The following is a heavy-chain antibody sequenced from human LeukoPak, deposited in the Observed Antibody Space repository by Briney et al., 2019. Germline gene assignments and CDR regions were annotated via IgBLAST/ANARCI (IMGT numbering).Heavy chain of an antibody. D-gene: IGHD2-2*01. J-gene: IGHJ6*03. CDR1: GVSISSGSYY. CDR3: ARDPVVVPAAKNYYYYYMDV. CDR2: TYTSGST. Sequence: SQTLSLTCTVSGVSISSGSYYWSWIRPPAGQGREWIGRTYTSGSTNYNHSLKSRVTISVDTAKNQFSLKLSSVTAADTAVYYCARDPVVVPAAKNYYYYYMDVWGKGTTVTVSS. V-gene: IGHV4-61*02.